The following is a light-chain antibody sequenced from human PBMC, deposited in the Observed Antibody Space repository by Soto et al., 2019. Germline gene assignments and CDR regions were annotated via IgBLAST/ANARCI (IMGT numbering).Light chain of an antibody. CDR3: QQGHNWPLN. Sequence: EIVMTQSPATLSLSPGERAALSCRASQSINSELAWYQQKPGQPPRLLIYGASTRATGVPARFTGSESGSEFTLTIRGLKSEDFAVYYCQQGHNWPLNFGQGTRLEI. V-gene: IGKV3-15*01. CDR1: QSINSE. J-gene: IGKJ2*01. CDR2: GAS.